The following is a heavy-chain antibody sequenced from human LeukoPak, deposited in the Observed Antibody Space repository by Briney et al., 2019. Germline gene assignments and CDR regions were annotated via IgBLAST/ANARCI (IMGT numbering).Heavy chain of an antibody. CDR2: INPNSGGT. V-gene: IGHV1-2*02. Sequence: ASVKVACKASGYTFTGYYMHWVRQAPGQGLEWVGWINPNSGGTNYAQKFQGRVTMTRNTSISTAYMELSSLRSEDTAVYYCARALPVAGTYYYYYYMDVWGKGTTVTISS. CDR1: GYTFTGYY. CDR3: ARALPVAGTYYYYYYMDV. J-gene: IGHJ6*03. D-gene: IGHD6-19*01.